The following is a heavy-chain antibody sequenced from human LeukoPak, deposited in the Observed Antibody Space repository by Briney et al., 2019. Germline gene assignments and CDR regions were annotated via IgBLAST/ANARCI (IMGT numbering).Heavy chain of an antibody. CDR1: GYTFSSYA. J-gene: IGHJ4*02. D-gene: IGHD6-19*01. Sequence: GASVKVSCKASGYTFSSYAISWVRQAPGQGLEWMGRIIPILGIANYAQKFQGRVTITADKSTSTAYMELSSLRSEDTAVYYCARAGQWLVLYFDYWGQGTLVTVSS. CDR2: IIPILGIA. V-gene: IGHV1-69*04. CDR3: ARAGQWLVLYFDY.